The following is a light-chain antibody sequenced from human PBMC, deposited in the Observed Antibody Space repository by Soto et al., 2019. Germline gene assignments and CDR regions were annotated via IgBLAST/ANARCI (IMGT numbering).Light chain of an antibody. CDR2: KAS. CDR1: QSISSW. V-gene: IGKV1-5*03. CDR3: QQYNSYPWT. Sequence: DIQMTQAPSTLSASVGDRVTITCRASQSISSWLAWYQQIPGKAPKLLIYKASSLESGVPSRFSGSGSGTEFTLTIISLQPDDCATYYCQQYNSYPWTFGQGTKVEIK. J-gene: IGKJ1*01.